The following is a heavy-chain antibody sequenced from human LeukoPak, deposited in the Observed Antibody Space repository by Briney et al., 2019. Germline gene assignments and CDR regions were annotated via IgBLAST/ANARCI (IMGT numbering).Heavy chain of an antibody. CDR3: ARSLGVVKDDYFDY. CDR1: GFTFSSYS. Sequence: GGSLRLSCAASGFTFSSYSMTWVRQAPGKGLEWVSSISNSSSYIYYADSVKGRFTISRDNAKNSLYLQMNSLRAEDTAVYYCARSLGVVKDDYFDYWGQGTLVTVSS. J-gene: IGHJ4*02. V-gene: IGHV3-21*01. CDR2: ISNSSSYI. D-gene: IGHD3-3*01.